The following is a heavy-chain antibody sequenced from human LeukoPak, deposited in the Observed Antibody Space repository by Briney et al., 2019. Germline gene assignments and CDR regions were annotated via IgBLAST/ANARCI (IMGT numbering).Heavy chain of an antibody. CDR3: ARDRGGSYYLVDY. J-gene: IGHJ4*02. V-gene: IGHV4-39*07. D-gene: IGHD1-26*01. Sequence: SETLSFTCTVSGGSISSSSYYWGGIRQPPGKGREGIGSIYYSGSTYYNPSLKSRVTISVDTSKNQFSLKLSSVTAADTAVYYCARDRGGSYYLVDYWGQGTLVTVSS. CDR1: GGSISSSSYY. CDR2: IYYSGST.